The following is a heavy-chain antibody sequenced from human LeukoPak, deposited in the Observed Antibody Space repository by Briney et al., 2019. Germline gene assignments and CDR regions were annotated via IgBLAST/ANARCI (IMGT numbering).Heavy chain of an antibody. CDR1: GYNFINYW. Sequence: GESLKISCEGSGYNFINYWIGWVRQLPGKGLEWMGIIYPGDSDTRYSPSFQGQVTISADKSIRNAYLQWNSLEASDTAMYYCARGTLGNTYGFDYWGQGALVTVSS. J-gene: IGHJ4*02. CDR3: ARGTLGNTYGFDY. CDR2: IYPGDSDT. V-gene: IGHV5-51*01. D-gene: IGHD4-17*01.